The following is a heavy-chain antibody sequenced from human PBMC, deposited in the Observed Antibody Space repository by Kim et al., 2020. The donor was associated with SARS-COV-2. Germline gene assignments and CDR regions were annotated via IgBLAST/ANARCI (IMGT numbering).Heavy chain of an antibody. CDR3: AKARGYANNAFFDY. V-gene: IGHV3-9*01. CDR2: ISWNSGSI. CDR1: GFTFDDYA. J-gene: IGHJ4*02. Sequence: GGSLRLSCAASGFTFDDYAMHWVRQAPGKGLEWVSGISWNSGSIGYADSVKGRFTISRDNAKNSLYLQMNSLRAEDTALYYCAKARGYANNAFFDYWGQG. D-gene: IGHD6-25*01.